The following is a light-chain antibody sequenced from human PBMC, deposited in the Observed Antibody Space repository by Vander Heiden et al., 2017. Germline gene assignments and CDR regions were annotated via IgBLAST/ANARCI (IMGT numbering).Light chain of an antibody. J-gene: IGLJ3*02. CDR2: DNN. V-gene: IGLV1-51*01. Sequence: QSVLTQPPSVSAAPGQKVTIYCSGTNSNIGKNFVSWYQQLPGTAPKLLIYDNNKRPSGIPDRFSASNSGASATLDITGLQTGDEADFYCGTWDSSLNAGVFGGGTRLTVL. CDR3: GTWDSSLNAGV. CDR1: NSNIGKNF.